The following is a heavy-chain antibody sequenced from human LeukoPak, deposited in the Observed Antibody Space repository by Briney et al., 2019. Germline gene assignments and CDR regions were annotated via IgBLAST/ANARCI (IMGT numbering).Heavy chain of an antibody. Sequence: GGSLRLSCAASGFTFSSYSMNWVRQAPGKGLEWVSSISSSSSYIYCADSVKGRFTISRDNAKNSLYLQMNSLRAEDTAVYYCARSPNGEGATTYYYYYMDVWGKGTTVTVSS. D-gene: IGHD1-26*01. CDR1: GFTFSSYS. J-gene: IGHJ6*03. V-gene: IGHV3-21*01. CDR2: ISSSSSYI. CDR3: ARSPNGEGATTYYYYYMDV.